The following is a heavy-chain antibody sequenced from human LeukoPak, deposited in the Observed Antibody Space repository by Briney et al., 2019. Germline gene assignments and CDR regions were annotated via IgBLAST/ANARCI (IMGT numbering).Heavy chain of an antibody. CDR3: ARGTNTAMVTYSYYYMDV. CDR2: IYPGDSDT. Sequence: GESLKISCKGSGYNFSKYWIGWVRQMPGKGLEWMGIIYPGDSDTRYSPSFQGQVTMSADKSVNTAYLQWSSLKASDTAMYYCARGTNTAMVTYSYYYMDVWGKGTTVTVSS. D-gene: IGHD5-18*01. V-gene: IGHV5-51*01. J-gene: IGHJ6*03. CDR1: GYNFSKYW.